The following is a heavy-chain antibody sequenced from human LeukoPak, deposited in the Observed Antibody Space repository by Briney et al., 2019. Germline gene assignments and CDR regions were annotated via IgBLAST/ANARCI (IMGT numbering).Heavy chain of an antibody. D-gene: IGHD4-17*01. J-gene: IGHJ4*02. V-gene: IGHV3-30*18. CDR3: AKIGSVTTFGY. CDR2: ISDDGNIK. CDR1: GLIFSRDG. Sequence: PGGSLRLSCAASGLIFSRDGMHWVRQAPGKGLEWVAVISDDGNIKYYADSVKGRFTISRDNSKNTLFLQMNSLRAEDTAVYYCAKIGSVTTFGYWGQGTLVTVSS.